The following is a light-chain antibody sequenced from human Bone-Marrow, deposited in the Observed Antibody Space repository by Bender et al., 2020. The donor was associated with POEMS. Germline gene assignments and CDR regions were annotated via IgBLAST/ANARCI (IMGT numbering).Light chain of an antibody. V-gene: IGLV2-23*02. CDR2: EVS. Sequence: QSALTQPASVSGSPGQSITISCTGTFLDIGGYDSVAWYQQHPGKAPKLMIYEVSKRPSGVSNGFSGSKSGNTASLTISGLQPEDEADYYCCSYAGSSTWVFGGGTKLTVL. J-gene: IGLJ3*02. CDR1: FLDIGGYDS. CDR3: CSYAGSSTWV.